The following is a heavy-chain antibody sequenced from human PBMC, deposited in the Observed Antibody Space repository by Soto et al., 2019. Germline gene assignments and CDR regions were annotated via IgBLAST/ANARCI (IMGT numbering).Heavy chain of an antibody. J-gene: IGHJ3*02. CDR3: AAASYYDILSPLAFDI. D-gene: IGHD3-9*01. CDR2: INPSGGST. V-gene: IGHV1-46*01. CDR1: GYTFASYY. Sequence: ASVKVSCKASGYTFASYYMHWVRQAPGQGLEWMGIINPSGGSTSYAQKFQGRVTMTRDTSTSTVYMELSSLRSEDTAVYYCAAASYYDILSPLAFDIWGQGTMVTVSS.